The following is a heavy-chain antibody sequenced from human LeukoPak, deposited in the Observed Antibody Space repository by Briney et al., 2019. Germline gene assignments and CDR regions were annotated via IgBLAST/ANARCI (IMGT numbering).Heavy chain of an antibody. CDR2: IWYDGSNK. V-gene: IGHV3-33*01. CDR3: ARATDSSGYYYEYFQH. D-gene: IGHD3-22*01. Sequence: GGSLRLSCAASGFTFSSYGMHWVRQAPGKGLEWVAVIWYDGSNKYYADSVKGRFTISRDNSKNTLYLQMNSLRAEDTAVYYCARATDSSGYYYEYFQHWGQGTLVTVSS. J-gene: IGHJ1*01. CDR1: GFTFSSYG.